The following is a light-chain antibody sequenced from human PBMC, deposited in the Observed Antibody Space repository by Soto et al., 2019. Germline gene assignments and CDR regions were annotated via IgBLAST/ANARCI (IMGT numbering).Light chain of an antibody. CDR2: GAS. J-gene: IGKJ1*01. CDR3: QQYDSSPRT. CDR1: QSVSTSY. Sequence: EIVLTQSPGTLSLSPGERATLSCRASQSVSTSYLAWYQQKPGQAPRLLIYGASSRATGIPDRFSGSGSGTVFTLIISRLEPEDFAVYYCQQYDSSPRTFGQGTKVEIK. V-gene: IGKV3-20*01.